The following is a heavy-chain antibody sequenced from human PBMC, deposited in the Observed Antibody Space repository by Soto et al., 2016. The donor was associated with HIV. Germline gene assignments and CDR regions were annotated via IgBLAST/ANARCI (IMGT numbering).Heavy chain of an antibody. J-gene: IGHJ6*02. V-gene: IGHV3-23*01. CDR2: ISVSGGST. CDR3: AKSRPASSSGNYYYYYYGMDV. D-gene: IGHD3-10*01. CDR1: GFTFSNYA. Sequence: EVHLLESGGGLVQPGGSLRLSCAVSGFTFSNYAMSWVRQAPGKGLEWVSGISVSGGSTYYTDSVKGRFTISRDNSKNTLYMQMNSLRAEDTAVYYCAKSRPASSSGNYYYYYYGMDVWGQGTTVTVSS.